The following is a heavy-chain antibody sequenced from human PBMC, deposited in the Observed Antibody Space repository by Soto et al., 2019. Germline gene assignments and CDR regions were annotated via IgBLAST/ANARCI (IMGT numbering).Heavy chain of an antibody. CDR2: IYHSGST. CDR1: GYSISSGYY. D-gene: IGHD1-1*01. Sequence: SETLSLTCAVSGYSISSGYYWGWIRQPPGKGLEWIGSIYHSGSTYYNPSLKSRVTISVDTSKNQFSLKLSSVTAAATAVYYCARLGSRIRNSFEIWGQGTMVTVSS. J-gene: IGHJ3*02. CDR3: ARLGSRIRNSFEI. V-gene: IGHV4-38-2*01.